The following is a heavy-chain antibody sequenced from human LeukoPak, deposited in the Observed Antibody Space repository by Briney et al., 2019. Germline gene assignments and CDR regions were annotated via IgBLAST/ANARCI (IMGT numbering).Heavy chain of an antibody. CDR1: GFTFGDYA. J-gene: IGHJ4*02. CDR2: ISSSSSTI. D-gene: IGHD2-21*01. CDR3: ARGLRIVPPAEY. Sequence: GGSLRLSCTASGFTFGDYAMSWFRQAPGKGLEWVSYISSSSSTIYYADSVKGRFTISRDNAKNSLYLQMNSLRAEDTAVYYCARGLRIVPPAEYWGQGTLVTVSS. V-gene: IGHV3-48*01.